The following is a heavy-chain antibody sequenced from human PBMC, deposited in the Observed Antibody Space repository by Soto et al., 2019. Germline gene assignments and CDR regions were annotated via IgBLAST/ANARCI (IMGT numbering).Heavy chain of an antibody. J-gene: IGHJ4*02. V-gene: IGHV3-23*01. Sequence: TGGSLRLSCAASGFTFSSYAMSWVRQAPGKGLEWVSAISGSGGSTYYADSVKGRFTISRDNSKNTLYLQMNSLRAEDTAVYYCAKSDGYTIQAYYFDYWGQGTLVTVSS. CDR1: GFTFSSYA. CDR3: AKSDGYTIQAYYFDY. D-gene: IGHD5-12*01. CDR2: ISGSGGST.